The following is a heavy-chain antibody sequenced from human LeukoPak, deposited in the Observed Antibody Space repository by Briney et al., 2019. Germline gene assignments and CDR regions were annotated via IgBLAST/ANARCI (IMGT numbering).Heavy chain of an antibody. CDR2: INHDGSVK. CDR3: AKDSYSKGDY. Sequence: GGSLRLSCVASGFTFSISWMAWVRQAPGKGLQWVANINHDGSVKNYVGSVKGRSAISRDNAQNSFYLQMNSLETDDTAVYYCAKDSYSKGDYWGQGTLVTVSS. J-gene: IGHJ4*02. D-gene: IGHD4-4*01. CDR1: GFTFSISW. V-gene: IGHV3-7*01.